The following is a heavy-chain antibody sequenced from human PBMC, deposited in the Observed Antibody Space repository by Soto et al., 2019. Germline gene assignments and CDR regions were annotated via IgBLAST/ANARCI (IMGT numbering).Heavy chain of an antibody. V-gene: IGHV2-5*02. CDR3: AHRRGGYNWDDAHFDY. J-gene: IGHJ4*02. CDR1: GFSLSTTGVG. Sequence: QITLKESGPTLVKPTQTLTLTCSFSGFSLSTTGVGVGWIRQPPGKALEWLGFAYWDDDNRYSPSLQSRLTITEDTPGNQVVLTMTNMDPVDTATYFCAHRRGGYNWDDAHFDYWGQGTLVTVSS. CDR2: AYWDDDN. D-gene: IGHD1-20*01.